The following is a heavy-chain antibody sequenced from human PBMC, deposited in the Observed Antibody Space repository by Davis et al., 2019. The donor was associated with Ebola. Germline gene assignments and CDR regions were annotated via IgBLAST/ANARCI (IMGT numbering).Heavy chain of an antibody. CDR1: GFTVSSNY. Sequence: GESLKISCAASGFTVSSNYMSWVRQAPGKGLEWVSVIYSGGSTYYADSVKGRFTISRDNSKNTLYLQMNSLRAEDTAVYYCAKDRDRYDSSPWFDPWGQGTLVTVSS. V-gene: IGHV3-53*05. CDR3: AKDRDRYDSSPWFDP. D-gene: IGHD3-22*01. CDR2: IYSGGST. J-gene: IGHJ5*02.